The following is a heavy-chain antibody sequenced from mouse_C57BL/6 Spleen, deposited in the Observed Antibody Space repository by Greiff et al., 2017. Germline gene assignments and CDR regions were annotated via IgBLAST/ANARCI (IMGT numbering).Heavy chain of an antibody. V-gene: IGHV1-18*01. CDR1: GYTFTDYN. CDR2: INPNNGGT. CDR3: ARYGYGRSGYAMDY. D-gene: IGHD1-2*01. J-gene: IGHJ4*01. Sequence: EVQLQQSGPELVKPGASVKIPCKASGYTFTDYNMDWVKQSHGKSLEWIGDINPNNGGTIYNQKFKGKATLTVDKSSSTAYMELRSLTSEDTAVXYCARYGYGRSGYAMDYWGQGTSVTVSS.